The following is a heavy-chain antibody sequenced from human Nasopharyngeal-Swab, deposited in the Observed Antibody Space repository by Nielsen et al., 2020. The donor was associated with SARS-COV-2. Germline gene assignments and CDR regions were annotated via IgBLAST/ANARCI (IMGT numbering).Heavy chain of an antibody. Sequence: GESLKISCAASGFTFSSYAMSWVRQAPGKGLEWVSAISGSDGSTYYADSVKGRFTISRDNSKNTLYLQMNSLRAEDTAVYYCAKLAYILTGYPDYWGQGTLVTVSS. CDR3: AKLAYILTGYPDY. D-gene: IGHD3-9*01. CDR1: GFTFSSYA. V-gene: IGHV3-23*01. CDR2: ISGSDGST. J-gene: IGHJ4*02.